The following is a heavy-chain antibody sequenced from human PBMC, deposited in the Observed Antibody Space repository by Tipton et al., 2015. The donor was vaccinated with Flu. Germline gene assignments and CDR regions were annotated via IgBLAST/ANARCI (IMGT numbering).Heavy chain of an antibody. CDR3: VRAAGLLGPFDI. CDR2: ISVYNGNT. Sequence: QLMQSGAEVKKPGASVKVSCKASGYTLTSSSVSWVRQAPGQGLEWMGWISVYNGNTKFAQKVQGRVTMTTDTITSTAYMELRSLRFDDTAVYYCVRAAGLLGPFDIWGQGTMVTVSS. D-gene: IGHD2-8*02. V-gene: IGHV1-18*01. CDR1: GYTLTSSS. J-gene: IGHJ3*02.